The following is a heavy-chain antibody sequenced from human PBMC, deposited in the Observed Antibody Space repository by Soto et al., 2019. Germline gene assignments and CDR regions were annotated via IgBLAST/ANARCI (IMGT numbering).Heavy chain of an antibody. Sequence: LQESGGDLVQPGGSLRLSCAASGFRFNVFGMNWVRQAPGKGLEWIAYISSSSTTIVYGGSVEGRFTVSRDNVENSLYLQMKSLRDDDTAVYYCARDRGGVVAGFNWLDPWGHGTPVTVST. D-gene: IGHD6-19*01. V-gene: IGHV3-48*02. CDR1: GFRFNVFG. CDR3: ARDRGGVVAGFNWLDP. J-gene: IGHJ5*02. CDR2: ISSSSTTI.